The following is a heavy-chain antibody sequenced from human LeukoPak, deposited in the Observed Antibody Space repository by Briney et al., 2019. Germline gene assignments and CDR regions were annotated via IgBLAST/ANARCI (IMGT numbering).Heavy chain of an antibody. Sequence: SETLSLTCTVSGGAVSSYYWSWIRQPPGRGLEWIGYIYTSGGTNYNPSLKSRVTVSLDTSKNQFALKLSSVTAADTAVYYCATMFVVRGAISFDYWGQGALVTVSS. CDR3: ATMFVVRGAISFDY. CDR1: GGAVSSYY. D-gene: IGHD3-10*01. CDR2: IYTSGGT. J-gene: IGHJ4*02. V-gene: IGHV4-4*09.